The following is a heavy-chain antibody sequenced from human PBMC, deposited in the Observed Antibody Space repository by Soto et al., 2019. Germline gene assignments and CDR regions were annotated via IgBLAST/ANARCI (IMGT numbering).Heavy chain of an antibody. CDR2: ISGSGDRT. CDR3: ATYSVNYRRYGEYYGMAV. Sequence: GSLRISCPASGLSFNNYRMSWVRQAPGKGLEWVSGISGSGDRTYYTDSVKGRFTISRDNSKNTLYLQMHSLRVEDTAVYYCATYSVNYRRYGEYYGMAVWGQGTTVTACS. D-gene: IGHD1-26*01. V-gene: IGHV3-23*01. J-gene: IGHJ6*02. CDR1: GLSFNNYR.